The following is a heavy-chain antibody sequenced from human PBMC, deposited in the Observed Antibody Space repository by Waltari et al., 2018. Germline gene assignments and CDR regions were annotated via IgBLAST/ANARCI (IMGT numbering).Heavy chain of an antibody. D-gene: IGHD1-26*01. CDR3: AKDRYSGSYSDAFEI. V-gene: IGHV3-30*02. Sequence: QVQLVESGGGVVQPGGSLRLSCAASGFTFSSYGMHWVRQAPGKGLEWVAFIRYDGSNKYYADSVKGRFTISRDNSKNTLYLQMNSLRAEDTAVYYCAKDRYSGSYSDAFEIWGQGTMVTVSS. J-gene: IGHJ3*02. CDR1: GFTFSSYG. CDR2: IRYDGSNK.